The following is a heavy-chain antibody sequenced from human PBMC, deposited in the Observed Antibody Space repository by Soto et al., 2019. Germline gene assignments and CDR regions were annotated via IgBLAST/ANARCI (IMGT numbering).Heavy chain of an antibody. CDR2: INGGGDTT. CDR1: GYTFTSSF. Sequence: AAVKVSCMACGYTFTSSFIHWVRQAPGQGLEWMGIINGGGDTTTYAQKFQGRVTMTRDTSTGTVYMELSRLRSEDTAVYFCAREPGGGFQRYFDSWGQGTQVPVSS. CDR3: AREPGGGFQRYFDS. J-gene: IGHJ4*02. D-gene: IGHD3-16*01. V-gene: IGHV1-46*01.